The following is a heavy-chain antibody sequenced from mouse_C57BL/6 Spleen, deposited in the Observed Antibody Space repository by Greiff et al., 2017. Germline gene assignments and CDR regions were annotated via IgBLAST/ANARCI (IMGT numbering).Heavy chain of an antibody. V-gene: IGHV1-85*01. CDR1: GYTFTSYD. J-gene: IGHJ2*01. Sequence: VQLQESGPELVKPGASVKLSCKASGYTFTSYDINWVKQRPGQGLEWIGWIYPRDGSTKYNEKFKGKATLTVDTSSSTAYMELHSLASEDSAVYFWARLDTTVVATGFDYWGQGTTLTVSS. CDR2: IYPRDGST. CDR3: ARLDTTVVATGFDY. D-gene: IGHD1-1*01.